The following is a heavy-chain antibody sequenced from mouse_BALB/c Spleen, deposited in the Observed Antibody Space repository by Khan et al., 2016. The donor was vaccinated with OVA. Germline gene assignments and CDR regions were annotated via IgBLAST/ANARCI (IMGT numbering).Heavy chain of an antibody. CDR3: ARVGYSGTLDY. CDR2: INTYTGEP. CDR1: GYTFTNYG. D-gene: IGHD2-14*01. J-gene: IGHJ4*01. Sequence: QIQLVQSGPELKKPGETVKISCKASGYTFTNYGMNWVQQAPGKGLKWMGFINTYTGEPTYADDFKGRFAFSLETSASTAYLQINNLKTEDTSTNFCARVGYSGTLDYWGQGTSVTVSS. V-gene: IGHV9-3-1*01.